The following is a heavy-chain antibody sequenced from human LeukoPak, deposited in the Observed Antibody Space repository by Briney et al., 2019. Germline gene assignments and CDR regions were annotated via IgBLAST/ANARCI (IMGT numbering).Heavy chain of an antibody. D-gene: IGHD4-23*01. CDR2: ISSSSSYI. CDR3: TRRYGTNSWWFDP. Sequence: PGGSLRLSCAASGFTFSSYSMNWVRQAPGKGLEWVSSISSSSSYIYYADSVKGRFTISRDNAKNSLYLQMNSLRTEDTAVYYCTRRYGTNSWWFDPWGQGTLVTVSS. CDR1: GFTFSSYS. J-gene: IGHJ5*02. V-gene: IGHV3-21*04.